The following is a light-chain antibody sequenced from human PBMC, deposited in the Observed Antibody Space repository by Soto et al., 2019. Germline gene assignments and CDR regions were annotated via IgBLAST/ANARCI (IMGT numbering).Light chain of an antibody. CDR2: AAS. J-gene: IGKJ5*01. CDR1: QSISNY. V-gene: IGKV1-9*01. CDR3: QQLKSYPVT. Sequence: DIQMTQSPSSLSASVGDRVTITCLASQSISNYLNWYQQKPGKAPKLLIYAASTLQGGVPSRFSGSGSGTEFTLSISSLQPEDFATYYCQQLKSYPVTFGQGTRLEI.